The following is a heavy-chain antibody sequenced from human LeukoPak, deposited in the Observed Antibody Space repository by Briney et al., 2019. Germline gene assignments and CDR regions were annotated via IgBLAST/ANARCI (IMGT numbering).Heavy chain of an antibody. CDR3: ARGVTLSGSYLFDY. D-gene: IGHD1-26*01. CDR1: GGSISSGGYY. J-gene: IGHJ4*02. CDR2: IYYSGST. Sequence: PQTLSLTCTVSGGSISSGGYYWSWIRQHPGKGLEWIGYIYYSGSTYYNPSLKSRVTISVDTSKNQFSLKLSSVTAADTAVYYCARGVTLSGSYLFDYWGQGTLVTVSS. V-gene: IGHV4-31*03.